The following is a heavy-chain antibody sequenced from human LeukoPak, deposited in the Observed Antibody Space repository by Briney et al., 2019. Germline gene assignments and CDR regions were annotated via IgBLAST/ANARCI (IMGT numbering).Heavy chain of an antibody. D-gene: IGHD6-13*01. CDR2: IIPILGIA. CDR3: ARDFWDSSSWYLGAFDI. J-gene: IGHJ3*02. Sequence: SVKVSCKASGGTFSSYAISWERQAPGQGLEWMGRIIPILGIANYAQKFQGRVTITADKSTSTAYMELSSLRSEDTAVYYCARDFWDSSSWYLGAFDIWGQGTMVTVSS. V-gene: IGHV1-69*04. CDR1: GGTFSSYA.